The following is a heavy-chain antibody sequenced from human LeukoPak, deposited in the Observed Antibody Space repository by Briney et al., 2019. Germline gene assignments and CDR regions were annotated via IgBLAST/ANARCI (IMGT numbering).Heavy chain of an antibody. Sequence: GGSLKLSCAASGFTFSGSAMHWVRQASGKGLEWVGRTRSKANSYATAYAASVKGRFTISRDDSKNTAYLQMNSLKTEDTAVYYCTRHGIYGDLSGSWFDPWGQGTLVTVSS. CDR2: TRSKANSYAT. CDR3: TRHGIYGDLSGSWFDP. J-gene: IGHJ5*02. CDR1: GFTFSGSA. V-gene: IGHV3-73*01. D-gene: IGHD4-17*01.